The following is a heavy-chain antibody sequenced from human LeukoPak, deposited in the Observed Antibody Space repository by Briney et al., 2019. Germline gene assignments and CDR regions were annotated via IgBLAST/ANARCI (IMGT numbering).Heavy chain of an antibody. CDR2: ISGTSTYI. J-gene: IGHJ3*01. Sequence: GGSLRLSCAASGFTFSSYTMNWVRPAPGKGLEWVSSISGTSTYIHDADSVKGRFTVFRDNANKSLYLQMNSLRAEDTAMYYCARGMRQIDDAFDLWGQGTMVTVSS. CDR3: ARGMRQIDDAFDL. D-gene: IGHD6-25*01. V-gene: IGHV3-21*01. CDR1: GFTFSSYT.